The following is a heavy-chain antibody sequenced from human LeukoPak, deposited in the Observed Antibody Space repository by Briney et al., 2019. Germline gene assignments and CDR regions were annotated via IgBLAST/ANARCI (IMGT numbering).Heavy chain of an antibody. V-gene: IGHV4-34*01. CDR3: ARSTAYSWNYPYYYYGMDV. J-gene: IGHJ6*02. CDR1: GGSFSGYY. CDR2: INHSGST. D-gene: IGHD1-7*01. Sequence: PSETLSLTCAVYGGSFSGYYWSWIRQPPGKGLEWIGEINHSGSTNYNPSLKSRVTMSVDTSKNQFSLKLSSVTAADTAVYYCARSTAYSWNYPYYYYGMDVWGQGTTVTVSS.